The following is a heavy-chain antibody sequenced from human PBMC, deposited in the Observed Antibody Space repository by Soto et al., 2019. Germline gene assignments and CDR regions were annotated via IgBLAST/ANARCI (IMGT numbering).Heavy chain of an antibody. D-gene: IGHD1-7*01. J-gene: IGHJ6*02. Sequence: LRLSCAASGFTFSSYGMHWVRQAPGKGLEWVAVISYDGSNKYYADSVKGRFTISRDNSKNTLYLQMNSLRAEDTAVYYCAKELMELTHYSGMDVWGQGTTVTVS. V-gene: IGHV3-30*18. CDR2: ISYDGSNK. CDR1: GFTFSSYG. CDR3: AKELMELTHYSGMDV.